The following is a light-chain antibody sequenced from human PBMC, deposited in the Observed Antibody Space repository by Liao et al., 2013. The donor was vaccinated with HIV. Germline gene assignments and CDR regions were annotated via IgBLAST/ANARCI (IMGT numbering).Light chain of an antibody. CDR3: QAWDSSTGV. J-gene: IGLJ1*01. Sequence: SYELTQPPSVSVSPGQTASITCSGDKLGDKSASWYQQRPGQSPVLVIYQDSKRPSGIPERFSGSNSGNTATLTISGTQAMDEADYYCQAWDSSTGVFGTGTKVTVL. CDR1: KLGDKS. V-gene: IGLV3-1*01. CDR2: QDS.